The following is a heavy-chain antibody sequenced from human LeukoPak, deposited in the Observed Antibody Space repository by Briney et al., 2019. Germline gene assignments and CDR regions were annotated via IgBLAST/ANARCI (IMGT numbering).Heavy chain of an antibody. CDR1: GGSIGSTNW. Sequence: PSETLSLTCGVSGGSIGSTNWWSWVRQPPGQGLEWIGEISLTGPTNYNPSLNSRVTMSLDMAKNQLSLNLTSVTAADTAVYYCSRESGAFCPFGYWGQGTLVSVPS. D-gene: IGHD1-26*01. V-gene: IGHV4-4*02. CDR2: ISLTGPT. J-gene: IGHJ4*02. CDR3: SRESGAFCPFGY.